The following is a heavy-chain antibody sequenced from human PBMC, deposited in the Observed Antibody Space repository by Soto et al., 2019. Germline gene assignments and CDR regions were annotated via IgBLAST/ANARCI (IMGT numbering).Heavy chain of an antibody. J-gene: IGHJ4*02. CDR2: IFYSGST. CDR3: AREVDIVGTMGFDT. CDR1: GDSISNYY. V-gene: IGHV4-59*01. D-gene: IGHD5-12*01. Sequence: NPSETLSLTCTVSGDSISNYYWNWIRQPPGKGLEWIGFIFYSGSTTYNPSLKSRVTILVDTSKNQFSLKVTSVTAADTAVYYCAREVDIVGTMGFDTWGQGALVTVSS.